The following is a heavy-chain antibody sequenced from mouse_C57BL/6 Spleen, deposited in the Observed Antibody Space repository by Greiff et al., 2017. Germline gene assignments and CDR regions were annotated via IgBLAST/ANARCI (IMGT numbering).Heavy chain of an antibody. D-gene: IGHD1-1*01. Sequence: QVQLQQSGAELARPGASVKLSCKASGYTFTSYGISWVKQRTGQGLEWIGEIYPRSGNTYYNEKFKGKATLTADKSSSTAYMELRSLTSEDSAVYFCARFLPYYGSSDWYFDVWGTGTTVTVSS. CDR3: ARFLPYYGSSDWYFDV. V-gene: IGHV1-81*01. CDR2: IYPRSGNT. J-gene: IGHJ1*03. CDR1: GYTFTSYG.